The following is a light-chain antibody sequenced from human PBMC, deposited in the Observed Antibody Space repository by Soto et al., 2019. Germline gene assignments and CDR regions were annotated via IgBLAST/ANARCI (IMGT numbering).Light chain of an antibody. CDR3: QQRCDWPLT. Sequence: IVFTHSPATLSFSPGEIATLSCRASRGVSSQLAWYQQKPCQDPRLLIYDESTRDNGIPARFSGSGSATEFTLTISSLEPEDFAVYYCQQRCDWPLTFGGGTKVDIK. V-gene: IGKV3-11*01. CDR2: DES. J-gene: IGKJ4*01. CDR1: RGVSSQ.